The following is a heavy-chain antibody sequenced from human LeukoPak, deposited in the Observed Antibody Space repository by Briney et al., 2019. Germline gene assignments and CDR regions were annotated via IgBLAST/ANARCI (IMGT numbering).Heavy chain of an antibody. J-gene: IGHJ4*02. CDR2: IYHSGST. CDR3: ANSANYGGNSGYFDY. V-gene: IGHV4-30-2*03. Sequence: PSETLSLTCAVSGGSISGGGYSWSWIRQPPGKGLEWIGYIYHSGSTYYNPSLKSRVTISIDTSKSQFSLKLSSVTAADTAVYYCANSANYGGNSGYFDYWGQGTLVTVSS. D-gene: IGHD4-23*01. CDR1: GGSISGGGYS.